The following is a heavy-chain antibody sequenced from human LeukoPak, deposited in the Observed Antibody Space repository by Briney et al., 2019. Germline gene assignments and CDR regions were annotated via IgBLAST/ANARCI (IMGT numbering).Heavy chain of an antibody. Sequence: PSETLSLTCAVYGGSFSGYYWGWIRQPPGQGLEWIGEINHSGSTNYNPSLKSRVTMSVDTSKDQFSLKLSSVTAADTAVYYCARAHGYSYGYSLGPAFDYWGQGTLVTVSS. CDR1: GGSFSGYY. D-gene: IGHD5-18*01. CDR3: ARAHGYSYGYSLGPAFDY. V-gene: IGHV4-34*01. CDR2: INHSGST. J-gene: IGHJ4*02.